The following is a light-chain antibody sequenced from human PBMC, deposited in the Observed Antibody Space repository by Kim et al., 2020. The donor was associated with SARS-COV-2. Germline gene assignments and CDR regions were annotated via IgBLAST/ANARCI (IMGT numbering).Light chain of an antibody. CDR3: QQRSSWPPYT. V-gene: IGKV3-11*01. CDR1: QSVNNF. CDR2: DAS. J-gene: IGKJ2*01. Sequence: LSPGERVTLSCRASQSVNNFLAWYQQRPGQAPRLLIYDASNRATGIPARFSGSGSGTDFTLTISSLEPEDFAVYYCQQRSSWPPYTFGQGTKLEI.